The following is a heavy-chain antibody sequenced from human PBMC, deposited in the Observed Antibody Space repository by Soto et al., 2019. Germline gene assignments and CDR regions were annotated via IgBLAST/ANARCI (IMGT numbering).Heavy chain of an antibody. CDR3: ATVQPPGIAAASYGMDV. J-gene: IGHJ6*02. Sequence: ASVKVSCKVSGYTLTELSMHWVRQAPGKGLEWMGGFDPEDGETIYAQKFQGRVTMTEDTSTDTAYMELSSLRSEDTAVYYCATVQPPGIAAASYGMDVWGQGTTVTVSS. CDR2: FDPEDGET. V-gene: IGHV1-24*01. CDR1: GYTLTELS. D-gene: IGHD6-13*01.